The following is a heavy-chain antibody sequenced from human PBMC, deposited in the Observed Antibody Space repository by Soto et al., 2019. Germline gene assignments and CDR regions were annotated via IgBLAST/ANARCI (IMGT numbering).Heavy chain of an antibody. J-gene: IGHJ4*02. CDR2: IIPILGIA. D-gene: IGHD3-10*01. CDR1: GGTFSSYT. V-gene: IGHV1-69*02. Sequence: SVKVSCKASGGTFSSYTISWVRQAPGRGLEWMGRIIPILGIANYAQKFQGRVTITADKSTSTAYMELSSLRSEDTAVYYCARNSYGSGSSRIMWGQGPLVTVSS. CDR3: ARNSYGSGSSRIM.